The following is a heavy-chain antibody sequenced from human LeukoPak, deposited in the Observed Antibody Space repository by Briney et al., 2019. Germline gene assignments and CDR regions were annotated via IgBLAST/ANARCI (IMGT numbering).Heavy chain of an antibody. CDR3: ARLGYSSSWYGPIDY. CDR2: IYYSGGT. J-gene: IGHJ4*02. D-gene: IGHD6-13*01. Sequence: SETLSLTCTVSGGSISSYYWSWIRQPPGKGLEWIGYIYYSGGTNYNPSLKSRVTISVDTSKNQFSLKLSSVTAADTALYYCARLGYSSSWYGPIDYWGQGTLVTVSS. CDR1: GGSISSYY. V-gene: IGHV4-59*08.